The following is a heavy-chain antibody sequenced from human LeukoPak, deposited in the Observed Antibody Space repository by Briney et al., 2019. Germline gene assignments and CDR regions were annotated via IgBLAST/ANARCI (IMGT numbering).Heavy chain of an antibody. J-gene: IGHJ4*02. D-gene: IGHD1-26*01. CDR2: ISSSGSTI. CDR3: ASNSGSAGPLYFDY. V-gene: IGHV3-48*03. CDR1: GFTFSSYE. Sequence: GGSLRLSCAASGFTFSSYEMNWVRQAPGKGLEWVSYISSSGSTIYYADSVKGRFTISRDNGKSSLYLQMNSLRAEDTAVYYCASNSGSAGPLYFDYWGQGALVTVSS.